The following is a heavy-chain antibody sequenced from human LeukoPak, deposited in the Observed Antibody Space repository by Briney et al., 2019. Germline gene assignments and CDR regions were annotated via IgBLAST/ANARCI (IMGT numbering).Heavy chain of an antibody. J-gene: IGHJ4*02. D-gene: IGHD3-9*01. CDR3: ARAGTHRITISYFDY. CDR2: ISSSSSYI. CDR1: GFTFSSYS. V-gene: IGHV3-21*01. Sequence: GGSLRLSCAASGFTFSSYSMNWVRQAPGKGLEWVSSISSSSSYIYYADSVKGRFTISRDNAKNSLYLQMNSLRAEDTAVYYCARAGTHRITISYFDYWGQGTLVTVSS.